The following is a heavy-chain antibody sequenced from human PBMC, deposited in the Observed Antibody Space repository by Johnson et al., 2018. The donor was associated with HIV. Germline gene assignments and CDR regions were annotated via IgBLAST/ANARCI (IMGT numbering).Heavy chain of an antibody. CDR3: ARGRISMKVVDLRGGAFDI. V-gene: IGHV3-30*19. CDR1: GFTFSTYG. CDR2: ISFDGGTK. J-gene: IGHJ3*02. D-gene: IGHD3-22*01. Sequence: QVQLVESGGGVVQPGRSLRLSCAASGFTFSTYGMHWVRQAPGKGLEWVAIISFDGGTKYYADSVKGRFTISRDKSNNTLYLQMNSLRVEDTAVYLCARGRISMKVVDLRGGAFDIWGQGTMVTVSS.